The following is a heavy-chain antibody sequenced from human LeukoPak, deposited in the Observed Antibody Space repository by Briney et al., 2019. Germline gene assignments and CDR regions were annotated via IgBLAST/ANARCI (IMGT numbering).Heavy chain of an antibody. CDR3: ARGYRSDAFDF. CDR2: ISYDGSNK. D-gene: IGHD5-12*01. CDR1: GFTFSSYA. J-gene: IGHJ3*01. Sequence: GGSLRLSCAASGFTFSSYAMHWVRQAPGKGLEWVAVISYDGSNKYYADSVKGRFTISRDNSKNTLYLQMNSLRAEDTAVYYCARGYRSDAFDFLGQGTIVPVSS. V-gene: IGHV3-30-3*01.